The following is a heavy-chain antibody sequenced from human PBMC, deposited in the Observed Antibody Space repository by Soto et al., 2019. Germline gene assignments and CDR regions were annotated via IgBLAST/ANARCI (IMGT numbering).Heavy chain of an antibody. V-gene: IGHV1-69*02. Sequence: QVQLVQSGAEVKKPGSSVKVSCKASGGTFSSYTISWVRQAPGQGLEWMGRIIPILGIANYAQKFQGRVTITADKSTSTAYMELSSLRSEDTAVYYCARGDMLERPLQDWGQGTLVTVSS. CDR1: GGTFSSYT. CDR2: IIPILGIA. D-gene: IGHD1-1*01. J-gene: IGHJ4*02. CDR3: ARGDMLERPLQD.